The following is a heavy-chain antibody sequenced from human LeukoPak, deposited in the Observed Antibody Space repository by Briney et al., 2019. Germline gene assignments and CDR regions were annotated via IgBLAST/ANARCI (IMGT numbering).Heavy chain of an antibody. J-gene: IGHJ3*02. CDR3: ATREAAVGAFDI. Sequence: GGSLRLSCAASGFSFSTFHMNWVRQAPGKGLEWVASISRGSGYIYYADSVKGRFTISRDSSKNTLYLRMNSLRAEETAVYYCATREAAVGAFDIWGQGTLVTVSS. V-gene: IGHV3-21*04. D-gene: IGHD6-13*01. CDR2: ISRGSGYI. CDR1: GFSFSTFH.